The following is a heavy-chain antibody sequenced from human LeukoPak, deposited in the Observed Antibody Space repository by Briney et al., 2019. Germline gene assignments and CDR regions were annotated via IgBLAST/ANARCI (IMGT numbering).Heavy chain of an antibody. CDR1: GGSISSYY. CDR3: ARLRARIAAAGHFDY. Sequence: PSETLSLTCTVSGGSISSYYWSWIRQPPGKGLEWIGYIYYSGSTNYNPSLKSRVTISVDTSKNQFSLTLSSVTAADTAVYYCARLRARIAAAGHFDYWGQGTLVTVSS. CDR2: IYYSGST. J-gene: IGHJ4*02. V-gene: IGHV4-59*08. D-gene: IGHD6-13*01.